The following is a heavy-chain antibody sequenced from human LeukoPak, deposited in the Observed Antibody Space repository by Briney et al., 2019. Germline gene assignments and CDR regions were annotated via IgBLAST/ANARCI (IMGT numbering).Heavy chain of an antibody. CDR1: GGTFSSYA. D-gene: IGHD3-10*01. J-gene: IGHJ6*04. V-gene: IGHV1-69*13. CDR2: IIPILGTA. CDR3: ARVTMVRGAKGYYYGMDV. Sequence: SVKVSCKASGGTFSSYAISWVRQAPGQGLERMGGIIPILGTANYAQKFQGRVTITADESTSTAYMELSSLRSEDTAVYYCARVTMVRGAKGYYYGMDVWGKGTTVTVSS.